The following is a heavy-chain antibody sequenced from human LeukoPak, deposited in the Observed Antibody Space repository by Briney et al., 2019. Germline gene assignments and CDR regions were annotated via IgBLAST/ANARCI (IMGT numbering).Heavy chain of an antibody. CDR2: ISWNSGSI. D-gene: IGHD3-9*01. V-gene: IGHV3-9*01. CDR3: AKAYYDILTGVDY. Sequence: GGSLRLSCAASGFTFDDYAMHWVRQAPGKGLEWVSGISWNSGSIGYADSVKGRFTISRDNAKNSLYLQMNSLRAEDTALYYCAKAYYDILTGVDYWGQGTLVTVSS. J-gene: IGHJ4*02. CDR1: GFTFDDYA.